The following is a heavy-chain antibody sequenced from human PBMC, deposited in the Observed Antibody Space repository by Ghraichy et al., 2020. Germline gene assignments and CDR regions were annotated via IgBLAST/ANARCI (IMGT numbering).Heavy chain of an antibody. V-gene: IGHV3-23*01. J-gene: IGHJ4*02. CDR1: GFTFSSYA. Sequence: GGSLRLSCAASGFTFSSYAMSWVRQAPGKGLEWVSAISGSGGSTYYADSVKGRFTISRDNSKNTLYLQMNSLRAEDTAVYYCAKDMDFWSGSHPFDYWGQGTLVTVSS. D-gene: IGHD3-3*01. CDR3: AKDMDFWSGSHPFDY. CDR2: ISGSGGST.